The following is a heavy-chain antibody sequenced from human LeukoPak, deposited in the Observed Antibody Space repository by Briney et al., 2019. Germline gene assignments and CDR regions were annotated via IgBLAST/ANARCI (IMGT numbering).Heavy chain of an antibody. CDR1: GFTFSSYA. Sequence: GGSLRLSCAASGFTFSSYAMSWVRQAPGKGLEWVSAISGSGGSTYYADSVKGRFTISRDDSKNTLYPQMNSLRAEDTAVYYCAKDVGIVVVVAATGGYFDYWGQGTLVTVSS. CDR2: ISGSGGST. D-gene: IGHD2-15*01. V-gene: IGHV3-23*01. CDR3: AKDVGIVVVVAATGGYFDY. J-gene: IGHJ4*02.